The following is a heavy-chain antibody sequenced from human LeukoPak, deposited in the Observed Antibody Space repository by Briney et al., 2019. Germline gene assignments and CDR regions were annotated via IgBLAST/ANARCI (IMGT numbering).Heavy chain of an antibody. CDR3: ARVFSSSGFDP. CDR2: INPNSGGT. CDR1: GYTFTGYY. D-gene: IGHD6-6*01. Sequence: ASMKVSCKASGYTFTGYYMHWVRQAPGQGLEWMGWINPNSGGTNYAQKFQGWVTMTRDTSISTAYMELSRLRSDDTAVYYCARVFSSSGFDPWGQGTLVTVSS. V-gene: IGHV1-2*04. J-gene: IGHJ5*02.